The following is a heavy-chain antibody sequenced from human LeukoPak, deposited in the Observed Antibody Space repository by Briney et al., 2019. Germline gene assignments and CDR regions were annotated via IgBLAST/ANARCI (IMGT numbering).Heavy chain of an antibody. Sequence: GGSLRLSCAASGFTFSSYAMHWVRQAPGKGLEWVAVISYDGSNKYYADSVKGRFTISRDNSKNTLYLQMNSLRAEDTAVYYCARGGDIVVVPAAIDLIPLDYWGQGTLVTVSS. CDR1: GFTFSSYA. D-gene: IGHD2-2*01. CDR2: ISYDGSNK. J-gene: IGHJ4*02. V-gene: IGHV3-30*04. CDR3: ARGGDIVVVPAAIDLIPLDY.